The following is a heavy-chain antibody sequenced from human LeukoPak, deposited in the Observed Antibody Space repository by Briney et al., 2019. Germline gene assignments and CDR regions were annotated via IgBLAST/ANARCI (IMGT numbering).Heavy chain of an antibody. CDR1: GFTFSSYW. D-gene: IGHD3/OR15-3a*01. V-gene: IGHV3-7*01. Sequence: GGSLRLSCAASGFTFSSYWMSWVRQAPGKGLEWVANIKQDGSEKYYVDSVKGRFTISGDNAKNSLYLQMNSLRAEDTAVYYCARDGRGGLVIIEGFDYWGQGTLVTVSS. CDR2: IKQDGSEK. CDR3: ARDGRGGLVIIEGFDY. J-gene: IGHJ4*02.